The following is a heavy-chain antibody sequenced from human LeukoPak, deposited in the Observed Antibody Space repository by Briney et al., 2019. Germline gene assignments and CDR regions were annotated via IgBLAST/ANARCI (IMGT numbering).Heavy chain of an antibody. J-gene: IGHJ5*02. CDR2: IYYSGST. CDR1: GGSISSYY. CDR3: ARSYSSSWYRWFDP. V-gene: IGHV4-59*01. Sequence: SSETLSLTCTVSGGSISSYYWSWLRQPPGKGLEWIGYIYYSGSTNYNPSLKSRVTISVDTSKNQFSLKLSSVTAADTAVYYCARSYSSSWYRWFDPWGQGTLVTVSS. D-gene: IGHD6-13*01.